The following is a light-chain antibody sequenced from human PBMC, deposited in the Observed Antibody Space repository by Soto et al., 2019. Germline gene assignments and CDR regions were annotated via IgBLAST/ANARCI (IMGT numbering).Light chain of an antibody. Sequence: QPELTQSPSASASLGASVKLTCTLSSGHSSYAIAWHQQQPEKGPRYLMKLNSDGSHSKGDEIPDRFSGSSSGAERYLTISSLQSEDEADYYCQTWGTVIQVFGGGTKLTVL. J-gene: IGLJ3*02. CDR1: SGHSSYA. V-gene: IGLV4-69*01. CDR2: LNSDGSH. CDR3: QTWGTVIQV.